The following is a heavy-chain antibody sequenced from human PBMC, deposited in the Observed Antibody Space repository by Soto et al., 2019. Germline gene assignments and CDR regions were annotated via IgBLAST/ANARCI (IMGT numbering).Heavy chain of an antibody. CDR1: GFTFNNYV. J-gene: IGHJ4*02. Sequence: GSLRLSCAASGFTFNNYVMSWVRQAPGKGLEWVSGISSTGGGTYYADPVKGRFTISRDNSKNTLYLQMNNLRAGDTALYYCAKGHDIVVVPTVDYWGQRTLVTVSS. D-gene: IGHD2-15*01. V-gene: IGHV3-23*01. CDR2: ISSTGGGT. CDR3: AKGHDIVVVPTVDY.